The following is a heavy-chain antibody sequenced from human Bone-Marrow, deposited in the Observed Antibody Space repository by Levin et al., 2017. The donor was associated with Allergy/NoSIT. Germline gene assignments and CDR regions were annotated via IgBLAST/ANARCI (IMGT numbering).Heavy chain of an antibody. J-gene: IGHJ4*02. CDR1: GYTFTGYY. CDR2: INPNSGGT. CDR3: ARALEWELLSGGFDY. V-gene: IGHV1-2*02. D-gene: IGHD1-26*01. Sequence: ASVKVSCKASGYTFTGYYMHWVRQAPGQGLEWMGWINPNSGGTNYAQKFQGRVTMTRDTSISTAYMELSRLRSDDTAVYYCARALEWELLSGGFDYWGQGTLVTVSS.